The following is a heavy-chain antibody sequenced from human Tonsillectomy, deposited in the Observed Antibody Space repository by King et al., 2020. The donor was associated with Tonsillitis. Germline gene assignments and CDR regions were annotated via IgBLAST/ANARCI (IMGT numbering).Heavy chain of an antibody. CDR3: ARDRCGSYTGTDSFDI. CDR1: GGSISSGSYY. V-gene: IGHV4-61*02. Sequence: VQLQESGPGLVKPSQTLSLTCTVSGGSISSGSYYWSWIRQPAGKGLEWIGRIFTSGITIYNPSLKSRVTLSVDKSKNQFSLKLSSVTAADPAVYYCARDRCGSYTGTDSFDIWGQGTMVTVSS. D-gene: IGHD1-26*01. J-gene: IGHJ3*02. CDR2: IFTSGIT.